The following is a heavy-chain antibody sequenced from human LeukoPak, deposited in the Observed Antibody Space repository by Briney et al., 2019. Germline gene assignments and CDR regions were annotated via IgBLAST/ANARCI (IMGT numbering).Heavy chain of an antibody. CDR2: IKRKTDDGTT. D-gene: IGHD5-18*01. Sequence: GGSLRLSCAASGFTFSNAWMSWVRQAPGKGLEWVGRIKRKTDDGTTDYAAPVKGRFTISRDDSKDTLYLQMDSLTTEDTAVYFCAHRDTTMVRVDYWGQGTLVTVSS. CDR3: AHRDTTMVRVDY. V-gene: IGHV3-15*01. J-gene: IGHJ4*02. CDR1: GFTFSNAW.